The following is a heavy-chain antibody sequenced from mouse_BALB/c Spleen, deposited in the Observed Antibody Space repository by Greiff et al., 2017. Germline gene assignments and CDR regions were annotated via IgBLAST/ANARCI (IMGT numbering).Heavy chain of an antibody. CDR3: ARQDDGYYVGAMDY. D-gene: IGHD2-3*01. CDR2: IYPGDGST. J-gene: IGHJ4*01. V-gene: IGHV1S56*01. CDR1: GYTFTSYY. Sequence: QVQLKQSGPELVKPGASVKMSCKASGYTFTSYYIHWVKQRPGQGLEWIGWIYPGDGSTKYNEKFKGKTTLTADKSSSTAYMLLSSLTSEDSAIYFCARQDDGYYVGAMDYWGQGTSVTVSS.